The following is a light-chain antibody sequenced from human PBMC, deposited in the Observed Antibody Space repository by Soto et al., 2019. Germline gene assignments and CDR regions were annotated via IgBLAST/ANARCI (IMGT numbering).Light chain of an antibody. J-gene: IGLJ2*01. CDR3: SSNAGSNNLV. V-gene: IGLV2-8*01. CDR2: EVS. CDR1: NSDVGDYNY. Sequence: QSALTQPPSASGTPGQSVTIPCTGTNSDVGDYNYVSWYQQHPGKAPKLMIYEVSRRPSGVPDRFSGSKSGNTASLTVSGLQAEDEADYYCSSNAGSNNLVFGGGTKLIVL.